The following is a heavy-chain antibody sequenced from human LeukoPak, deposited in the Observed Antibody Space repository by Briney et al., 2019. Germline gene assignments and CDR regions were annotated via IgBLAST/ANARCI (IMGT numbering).Heavy chain of an antibody. CDR3: TRGWDY. CDR2: MNPDSGDT. Sequence: ASVKVSCKASGYSFTASEINWVRQATGQGLEWMGWMNPDSGDTGYAQKFQGRLTITRHMSSSTAYMELSRLRSDDTAVYYCTRGWDYWGQGTRVTVSS. V-gene: IGHV1-8*03. CDR1: GYSFTASE. J-gene: IGHJ4*02.